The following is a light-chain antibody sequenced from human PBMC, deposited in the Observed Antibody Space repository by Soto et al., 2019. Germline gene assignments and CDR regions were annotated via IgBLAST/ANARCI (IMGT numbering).Light chain of an antibody. J-gene: IGLJ1*01. V-gene: IGLV2-14*01. CDR1: SSDVGGYDY. CDR3: SSYSSSTAYL. CDR2: EVS. Sequence: QSALTQPASVSGSPGQSITISCPGTSSDVGGYDYVSWYQLHPGKAPKLMVFEVSNPPSGVSYRVSGSKSGNTAYLTISGLQAEDEADYFCSSYSSSTAYLLGNGTKLTVL.